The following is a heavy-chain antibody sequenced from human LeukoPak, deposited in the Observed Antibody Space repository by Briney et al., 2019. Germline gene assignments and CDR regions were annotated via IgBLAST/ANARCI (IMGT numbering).Heavy chain of an antibody. V-gene: IGHV1-69*13. CDR2: IIPIFGTA. CDR3: ARDPALNKWLDPYGMDV. Sequence: GASVKVSCKASGGTFSSYAISWVRQAPGQGLEWMGGIIPIFGTANYAQKFQGRVTITADESTSTAYMELSSLRSEDTAVYYCARDPALNKWLDPYGMDVWGQGTTVTVSS. D-gene: IGHD6-19*01. CDR1: GGTFSSYA. J-gene: IGHJ6*02.